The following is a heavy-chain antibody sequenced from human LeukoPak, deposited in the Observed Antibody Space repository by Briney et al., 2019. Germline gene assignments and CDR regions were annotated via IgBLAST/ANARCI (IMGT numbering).Heavy chain of an antibody. D-gene: IGHD3-10*01. CDR1: TFSFRNFA. CDR3: ARKSGSESYYSYYFES. CDR2: IGDRT. Sequence: GGSLRLSCAASTFSFRNFAMSWVRLAPGQGLEWVSGIGDRTDCADSVERRFTISRDNSKNTLYLQMDNLRSEDTALYYCARKSGSESYYSYYFESWGQGTLVTVSS. J-gene: IGHJ4*02. V-gene: IGHV3-23*01.